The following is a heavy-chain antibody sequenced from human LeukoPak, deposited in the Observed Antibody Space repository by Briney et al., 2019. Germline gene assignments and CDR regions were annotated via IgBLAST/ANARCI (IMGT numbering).Heavy chain of an antibody. CDR1: GGSISSYY. Sequence: PSETLSLTCTVSGGSISSYYWSWIRQPAGKGLEWIGRIYTSGSTNYNPSLKSRVTMSVDTSKNQFSLKLSSVTAADTAVYYCARDHPWITYYYGSGLLTNYYYGMDVWGQGTTVTVSS. D-gene: IGHD3-10*01. CDR2: IYTSGST. V-gene: IGHV4-4*07. CDR3: ARDHPWITYYYGSGLLTNYYYGMDV. J-gene: IGHJ6*02.